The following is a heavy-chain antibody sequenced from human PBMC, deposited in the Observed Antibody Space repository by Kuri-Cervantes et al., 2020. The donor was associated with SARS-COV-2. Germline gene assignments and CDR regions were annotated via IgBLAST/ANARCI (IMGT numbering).Heavy chain of an antibody. D-gene: IGHD2-21*01. CDR3: VGDESNVVQRGF. J-gene: IGHJ4*02. V-gene: IGHV3-30*03. CDR2: ISYDGSTK. CDR1: GFTFISTA. Sequence: LSLTCAASGFTFISTAMHWVRQAPGKGLEWVAVISYDGSTKYYADSVKGRYTISRDNSKNTLYLQMDSLRVEDTAVYYCVGDESNVVQRGFWGQGSLVTVSS.